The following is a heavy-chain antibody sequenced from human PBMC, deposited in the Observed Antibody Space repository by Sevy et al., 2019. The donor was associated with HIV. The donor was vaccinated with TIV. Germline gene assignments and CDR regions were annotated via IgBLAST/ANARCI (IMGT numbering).Heavy chain of an antibody. CDR2: ISYDGSYK. V-gene: IGHV3-30*03. D-gene: IGHD6-13*01. CDR1: GFTFSSHG. Sequence: GGSLRLSCAASGFTFSSHGMHWVRQAPGKGLEWVAVISYDGSYKSYGDSVKGRFIISRDDSKNTLYLQMNSLRPEDTAVYYCARDSGYSINWYPAYWGQGTLVTVSS. CDR3: ARDSGYSINWYPAY. J-gene: IGHJ4*02.